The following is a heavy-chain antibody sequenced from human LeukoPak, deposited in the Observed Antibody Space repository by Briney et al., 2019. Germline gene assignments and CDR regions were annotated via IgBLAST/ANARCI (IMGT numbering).Heavy chain of an antibody. D-gene: IGHD1-14*01. CDR1: GGSISSSSYY. Sequence: SETLSLTCTVSGGSISSSSYYWGWIRQPPGKGLEWIGSIYYSGSTYYNPSLKSRVTISVDTSKNQFSLKLSSVTAADTAVYYCASVIAAATYNWNHVPRYYMDVWGKGTTVTVSS. J-gene: IGHJ6*03. V-gene: IGHV4-39*01. CDR3: ASVIAAATYNWNHVPRYYMDV. CDR2: IYYSGST.